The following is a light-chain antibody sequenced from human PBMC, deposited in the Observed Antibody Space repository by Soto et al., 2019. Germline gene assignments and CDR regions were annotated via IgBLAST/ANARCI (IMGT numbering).Light chain of an antibody. Sequence: EIVLTQSPGTLSLSPGERATLSCRASQSVRSSSFAWYQQKPGQAPRLLIYAASTRATGIPDRFSGSGSGTDFTLTISRLEPEDFAVYYCQQHQFGTSQAFGQGTKVDIK. V-gene: IGKV3-20*01. CDR1: QSVRSSS. CDR2: AAS. CDR3: QQHQFGTSQA. J-gene: IGKJ1*01.